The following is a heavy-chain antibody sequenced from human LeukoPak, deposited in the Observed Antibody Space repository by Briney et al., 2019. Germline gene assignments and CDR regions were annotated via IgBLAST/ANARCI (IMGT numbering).Heavy chain of an antibody. CDR3: ARGPHERSGYPDD. Sequence: ASVKVSCKPYGYTFNTYGVTWVRQAPGQGLEWMGWISPYNGNTNYAQKFQGRVTLTTDTSTSTAYMELRSLRSDDTAVYYCARGPHERSGYPDDWGQGTLVTVSS. CDR2: ISPYNGNT. J-gene: IGHJ4*02. D-gene: IGHD3-22*01. V-gene: IGHV1-18*01. CDR1: GYTFNTYG.